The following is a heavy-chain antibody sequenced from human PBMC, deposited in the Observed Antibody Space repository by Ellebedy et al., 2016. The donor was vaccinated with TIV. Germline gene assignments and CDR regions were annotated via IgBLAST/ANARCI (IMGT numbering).Heavy chain of an antibody. D-gene: IGHD6-13*01. J-gene: IGHJ6*02. V-gene: IGHV3-33*06. Sequence: GGSLRLXXAASGFMFRSYGMHWVRQAPGEGLEWVAVILNDGSDQHYADSVKGRFTFSRDNSKNMLYLQLNSLRAEDTAVYYCAKGRRIAPVGSDLYYYYGMDVWGQGTTVTVSS. CDR1: GFMFRSYG. CDR2: ILNDGSDQ. CDR3: AKGRRIAPVGSDLYYYYGMDV.